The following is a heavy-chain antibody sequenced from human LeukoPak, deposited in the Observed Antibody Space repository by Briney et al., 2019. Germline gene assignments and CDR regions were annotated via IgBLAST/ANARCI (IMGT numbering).Heavy chain of an antibody. J-gene: IGHJ4*02. CDR2: INPNSGGT. V-gene: IGHV1-2*02. CDR3: ARGTKFSTFDIVVVPFDY. D-gene: IGHD2-2*01. Sequence: ASVKVSCKASGYTFTGYYIHWVRQAPGQGLEWMGWINPNSGGTNCAQKFQGRVTMTRDTSISTAYMELSRPRSDDTAVYYCARGTKFSTFDIVVVPFDYWGQGTLVTVSS. CDR1: GYTFTGYY.